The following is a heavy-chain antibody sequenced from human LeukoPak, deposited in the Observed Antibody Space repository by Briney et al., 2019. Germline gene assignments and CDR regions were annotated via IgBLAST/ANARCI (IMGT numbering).Heavy chain of an antibody. CDR3: ARSYTADTAINH. CDR1: EFTFSNYG. D-gene: IGHD5-18*01. V-gene: IGHV3-33*08. Sequence: GGSLRLSCAASEFTFSNYGMHWVRQAPGKGLEWVAVMWYDGSNKYYADSVKGRFTISRDNSKNTLYLQMNSLRAEDTAVYYCARSYTADTAINHWGQGTLVTVSS. CDR2: MWYDGSNK. J-gene: IGHJ5*02.